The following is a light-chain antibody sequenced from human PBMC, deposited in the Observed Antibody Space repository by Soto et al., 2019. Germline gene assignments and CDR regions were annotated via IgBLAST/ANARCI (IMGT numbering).Light chain of an antibody. CDR3: QQYNNWPPRT. V-gene: IGKV3-15*01. CDR2: GAS. Sequence: EIVMTQSPATLSLSPGDSATLSCRANQSVRSNLAWYQQRPGQAPRLLIYGASTRAAGVPARFSGSGSGTEFTLTISSLQSEDFAVYYCQQYNNWPPRTCGQGTKVDIK. CDR1: QSVRSN. J-gene: IGKJ1*01.